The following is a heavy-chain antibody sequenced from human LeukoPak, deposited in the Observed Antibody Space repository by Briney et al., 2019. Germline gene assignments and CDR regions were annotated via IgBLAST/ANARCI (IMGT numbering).Heavy chain of an antibody. CDR2: MNPNSGNT. CDR3: ARGRSVVVPAAIVESDY. CDR1: GYTFTSYD. D-gene: IGHD2-2*01. Sequence: ASVKVSCKASGYTFTSYDINWVRQATGQGREWMGWMNPNSGNTGYAQKFQGRVTMTRNTSISTAYMELSSLRSEDTAVYYCARGRSVVVPAAIVESDYWGQGTLVTVSS. J-gene: IGHJ4*02. V-gene: IGHV1-8*01.